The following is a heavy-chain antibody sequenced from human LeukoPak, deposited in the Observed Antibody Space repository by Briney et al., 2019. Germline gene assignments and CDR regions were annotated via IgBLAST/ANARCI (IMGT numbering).Heavy chain of an antibody. CDR1: GVNFGSHG. Sequence: GRSLRLSCAASGVNFGSHGMHWVRQAPGKGLEWVALVWYDGSSEQYADSVKGRFTISRDNARDTLYLQMNSLRAEDTALYYCAKDDDWRGSYNYYYMDVWGKGTSVTVSS. J-gene: IGHJ6*03. CDR3: AKDDDWRGSYNYYYMDV. V-gene: IGHV3-33*06. CDR2: VWYDGSSE. D-gene: IGHD3-3*01.